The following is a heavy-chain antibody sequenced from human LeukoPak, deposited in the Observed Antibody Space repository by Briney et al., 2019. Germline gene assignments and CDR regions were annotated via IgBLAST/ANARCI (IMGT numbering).Heavy chain of an antibody. CDR2: IYYSGST. J-gene: IGHJ4*02. CDR3: ASRATGGSFDY. CDR1: GGSISSYY. Sequence: SETLSLTCTVSGGSISSYYWSWIRQPPGKGLEWIGYIYYSGSTNYNPYLKSRVTISVDTSKNQFSLKLSSVTAADTAVYYCASRATGGSFDYWGQGTLVAVFS. V-gene: IGHV4-59*08. D-gene: IGHD1-26*01.